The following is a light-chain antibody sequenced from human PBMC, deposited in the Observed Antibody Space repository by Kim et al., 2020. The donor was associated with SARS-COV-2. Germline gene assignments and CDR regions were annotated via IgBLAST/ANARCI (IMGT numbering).Light chain of an antibody. CDR3: NSRDSNDNVV. Sequence: SSELTQDPAVSVALGQTVRMTCQGDSLRSYYATWYQQKPGQAPILVIYGKNNRPSGIPDRFSGSSSGNTASLTITGTQAGDEADYYCNSRDSNDNVVFGGGTQPTV. CDR2: GKN. V-gene: IGLV3-19*01. J-gene: IGLJ2*01. CDR1: SLRSYY.